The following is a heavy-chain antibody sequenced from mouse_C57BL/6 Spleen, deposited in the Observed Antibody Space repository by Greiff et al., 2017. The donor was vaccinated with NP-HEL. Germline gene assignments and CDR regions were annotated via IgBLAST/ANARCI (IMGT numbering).Heavy chain of an antibody. CDR2: IDPETGGT. D-gene: IGHD1-1*01. Sequence: QVQLKESGAELVRPGASVTLSCKASGYTFTDYEMHWVKQTPVHGLEWIGAIDPETGGTASNQKFKGKAILTADKSSSTAYMELRSLTSEDSAVYYCTSLYGSPYWYFDVWGTGTTVTVSS. J-gene: IGHJ1*03. V-gene: IGHV1-15*01. CDR3: TSLYGSPYWYFDV. CDR1: GYTFTDYE.